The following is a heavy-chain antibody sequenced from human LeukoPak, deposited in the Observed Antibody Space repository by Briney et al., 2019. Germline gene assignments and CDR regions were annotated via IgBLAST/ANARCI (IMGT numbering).Heavy chain of an antibody. CDR2: ISGSGSST. D-gene: IGHD2-15*01. J-gene: IGHJ4*02. V-gene: IGHV3-23*01. Sequence: GGSLRLSCAASGFTVSSNYMSWVRQAPGKWLEWVSSISGSGSSTYYAHSVKGRFTISRDNSKNTLYLQMNSLRAEDTAVYYCAKDLEVVAARVRYFGSWGQGTLVTVSP. CDR1: GFTVSSNY. CDR3: AKDLEVVAARVRYFGS.